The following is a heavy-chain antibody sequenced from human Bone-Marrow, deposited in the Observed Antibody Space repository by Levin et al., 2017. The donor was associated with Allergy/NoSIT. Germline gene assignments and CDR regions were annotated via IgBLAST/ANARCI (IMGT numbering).Heavy chain of an antibody. CDR1: GFTFDNHA. V-gene: IGHV3-9*01. J-gene: IGHJ3*01. Sequence: PGGSLRLSCEASGFTFDNHAMHWVRQVPGKGLEWLSGISWESGSRLYADSVTGRFTIYRDNAKNSLYLQANRLRTEVTDFYYCAQATRVGLSGIGAFVLWGQGTQVTVSP. CDR2: ISWESGSR. D-gene: IGHD3-9*01. CDR3: AQATRVGLSGIGAFVL.